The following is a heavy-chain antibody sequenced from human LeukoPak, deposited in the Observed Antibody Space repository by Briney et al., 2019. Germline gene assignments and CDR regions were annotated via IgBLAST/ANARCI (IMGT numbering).Heavy chain of an antibody. CDR1: GGAISSYY. CDR2: IYSSGST. Sequence: SEALSLTCTVSGGAISSYYWSWRRQPGGKGREWIGRIYSSGSTNYNPSLKSRVTMSVDTSKNQFSLKLISVTAADTAVYYCARGGSVAGPFDFDHWGQGTLVTVSS. V-gene: IGHV4-4*07. J-gene: IGHJ4*02. D-gene: IGHD6-19*01. CDR3: ARGGSVAGPFDFDH.